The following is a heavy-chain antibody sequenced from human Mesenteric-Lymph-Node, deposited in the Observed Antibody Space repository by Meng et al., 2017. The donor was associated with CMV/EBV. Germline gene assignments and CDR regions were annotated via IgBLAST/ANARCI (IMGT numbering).Heavy chain of an antibody. V-gene: IGHV3-30*02. CDR2: IRHDGSDK. D-gene: IGHD2-21*01. CDR3: ARGIYCGGDCSKGFDP. CDR1: GFTFSGYG. Sequence: GESLKISCAASGFTFSGYGMHWVRQAAGKGLQWVARIRHDGSDKYYADSVKGRFTISRDNSKNTLYLQMNSLRAEDTAVYYCARGIYCGGDCSKGFDPWGQGTLVTVSS. J-gene: IGHJ5*02.